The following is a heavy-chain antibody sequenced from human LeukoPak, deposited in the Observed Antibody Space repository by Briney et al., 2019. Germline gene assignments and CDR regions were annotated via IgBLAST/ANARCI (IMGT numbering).Heavy chain of an antibody. CDR2: IYTSGST. V-gene: IGHV4-61*02. Sequence: SETLSLTCAVSGGSISSGSYYWSWIRQPAGKGLEWIGRIYTSGSTNYNPSLKSRVTMSVDTSKNQFSLKLSSVTAADTAVYYCARSDYGDYEGENWFDPWGQGTLVTVSS. CDR1: GGSISSGSYY. D-gene: IGHD4-17*01. J-gene: IGHJ5*02. CDR3: ARSDYGDYEGENWFDP.